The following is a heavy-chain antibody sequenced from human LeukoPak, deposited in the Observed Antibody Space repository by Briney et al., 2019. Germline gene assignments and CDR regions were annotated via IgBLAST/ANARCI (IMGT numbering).Heavy chain of an antibody. CDR2: IYYSGST. CDR1: GGSISSYY. J-gene: IGHJ4*02. Sequence: PSETLSLTFTVSGGSISSYYWSWIRQPPGKGLEWIGYIYYSGSTNYNPSLKSRVTISVDTSKNQFSLKLSSVTAADTAVYYCARSLLAVVLRPHFDYWGQGTLVTVSS. D-gene: IGHD6-19*01. CDR3: ARSLLAVVLRPHFDY. V-gene: IGHV4-59*01.